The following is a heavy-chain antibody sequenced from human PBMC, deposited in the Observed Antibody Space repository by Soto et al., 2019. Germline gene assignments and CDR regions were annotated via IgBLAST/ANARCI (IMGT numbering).Heavy chain of an antibody. D-gene: IGHD1-26*01. CDR2: INGYNGNT. J-gene: IGHJ4*02. CDR3: ARDAAVGLFDY. Sequence: ASVKVSCKASGYTFTSYGISWVRQAPGQGLEWMGWINGYNGNTNHAQKLQGRVTMTTDTSTSTAYMELRSLRSDDTAVYYCARDAAVGLFDYWGQGTLVTVSS. CDR1: GYTFTSYG. V-gene: IGHV1-18*01.